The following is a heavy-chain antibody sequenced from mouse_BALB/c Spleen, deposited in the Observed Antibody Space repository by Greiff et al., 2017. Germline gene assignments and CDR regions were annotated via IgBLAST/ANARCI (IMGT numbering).Heavy chain of an antibody. V-gene: IGHV5-6-3*01. Sequence: DVKLQESGGGLVQPGGSLKLSCAASGFTFSSYGMSWVRQTPDKRLELVATINSNGGSTYYPDSVKGRFTISRDNAKNTLYLQMSSLKSEDTAMYYCASDYYGSSLFAYWGQGTLVTVSA. CDR1: GFTFSSYG. J-gene: IGHJ3*01. CDR3: ASDYYGSSLFAY. CDR2: INSNGGST. D-gene: IGHD1-1*01.